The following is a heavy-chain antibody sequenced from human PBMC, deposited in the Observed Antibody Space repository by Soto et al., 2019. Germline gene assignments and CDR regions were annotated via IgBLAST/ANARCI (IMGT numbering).Heavy chain of an antibody. CDR2: IYPGDSDT. V-gene: IGHV5-51*01. Sequence: LGESLKISCKGSGYSFTSYWIGWVRQMPGKGLEWMGIIYPGDSDTRYSPSFQGQVTISADKSISTAYLQWSSLKASDTAMYYFARRRDIVVVVAAHDAFDIWGQGTMVTVSS. D-gene: IGHD2-15*01. J-gene: IGHJ3*02. CDR1: GYSFTSYW. CDR3: ARRRDIVVVVAAHDAFDI.